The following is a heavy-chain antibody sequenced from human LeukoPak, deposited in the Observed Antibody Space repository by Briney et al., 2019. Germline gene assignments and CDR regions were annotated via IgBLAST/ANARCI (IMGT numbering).Heavy chain of an antibody. Sequence: SETLSLTCTVSGXSISSYYGSWIRQPPGKGLEWIGYIYYSGSTNYNPSLKSRVTISVDTSKNQFSLKLSSVTAAYTAVYYCARVDTAMVILFWGQGTLVTVSS. CDR1: GXSISSYY. CDR2: IYYSGST. J-gene: IGHJ4*02. CDR3: ARVDTAMVILF. V-gene: IGHV4-59*01. D-gene: IGHD5-18*01.